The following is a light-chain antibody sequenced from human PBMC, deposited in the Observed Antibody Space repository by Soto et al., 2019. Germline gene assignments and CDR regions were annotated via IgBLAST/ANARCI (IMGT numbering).Light chain of an antibody. V-gene: IGKV3D-15*01. CDR3: QQYNNWPLT. Sequence: EIVLTQSPGTLSLSPGERATLSCRASQSVSSSHLAWYQQKPGQPPRLLIYGATTRATGIPARFSGSGSGTEFTLTISSLQSEDFAVYYCQQYNNWPLTFGGGTKVDIK. CDR2: GAT. CDR1: QSVSSSH. J-gene: IGKJ4*01.